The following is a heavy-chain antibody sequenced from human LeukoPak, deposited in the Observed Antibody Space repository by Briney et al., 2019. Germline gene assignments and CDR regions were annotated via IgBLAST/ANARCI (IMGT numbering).Heavy chain of an antibody. D-gene: IGHD6-13*01. J-gene: IGHJ3*02. V-gene: IGHV1-18*01. CDR3: ARGVKSSWYRMMVAFDI. CDR1: GYTFTSYG. CDR2: ISAYNGNT. Sequence: APVKVSCKASGYTFTSYGISWVRQAPGQGLEWMGWISAYNGNTNYAQKLQGRVTMTTDTSTSTAYMELRSLRSDDTAVYYCARGVKSSWYRMMVAFDIWGQGTMVTVSS.